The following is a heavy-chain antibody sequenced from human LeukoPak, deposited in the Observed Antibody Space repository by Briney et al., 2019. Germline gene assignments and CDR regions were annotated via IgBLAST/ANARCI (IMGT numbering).Heavy chain of an antibody. CDR1: GFTFSNAW. Sequence: GGSLRLSCAASGFTFSNAWMSWVRQAPGKGLEWVGRIKSKTDGGTTDYAAPVKGRFTISRDDSKNTLYLQMNSLKTEDTAVYYCTTDLGQYSSSSQGSWGQGTLVTVSS. V-gene: IGHV3-15*01. CDR2: IKSKTDGGTT. CDR3: TTDLGQYSSSSQGS. D-gene: IGHD6-13*01. J-gene: IGHJ5*02.